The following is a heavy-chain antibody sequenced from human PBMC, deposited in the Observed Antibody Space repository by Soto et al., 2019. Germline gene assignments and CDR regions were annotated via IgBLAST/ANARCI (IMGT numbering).Heavy chain of an antibody. CDR3: AREGRRGIPEY. V-gene: IGHV1-69*13. CDR1: GGTFSSYA. J-gene: IGHJ4*02. CDR2: IIPIFGTA. D-gene: IGHD3-10*01. Sequence: ASVKVSCKASGGTFSSYAIIWVRQAPGQGLEWMGGIIPIFGTANYAQKFQGRVTITADESTSTAYMELSSLRSEDTAVYYCAREGRRGIPEYWGQGTLVTVSS.